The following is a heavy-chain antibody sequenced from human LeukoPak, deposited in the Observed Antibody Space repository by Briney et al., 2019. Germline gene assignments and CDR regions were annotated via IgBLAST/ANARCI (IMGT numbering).Heavy chain of an antibody. D-gene: IGHD2-2*01. Sequence: SETLFLTCTVSGVSIRSYYWNWVRQSPGRGLEWVGYMHHSGSRHYNPFLKSRVTISVDTSKNHFSLKLNSVTAADTAVYYCAGGYGSSWSFDHWGQGTLVTVSS. CDR2: MHHSGSR. V-gene: IGHV4-59*01. J-gene: IGHJ4*02. CDR1: GVSIRSYY. CDR3: AGGYGSSWSFDH.